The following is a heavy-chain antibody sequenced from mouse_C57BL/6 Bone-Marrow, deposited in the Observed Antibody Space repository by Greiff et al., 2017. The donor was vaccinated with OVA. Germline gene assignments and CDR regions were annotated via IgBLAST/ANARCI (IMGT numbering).Heavy chain of an antibody. CDR3: ARQTVVATPGAY. Sequence: DVQLVESGGDLVKPGGSLKLSCAASGFTFSSYGMSWVRQTPDKRLEWVATISSGGSYTYYPDSVKGRFTISRDNAKNTLYLQMSSLKSEDTAMYYCARQTVVATPGAYWGQGTLVTVSA. V-gene: IGHV5-6*01. J-gene: IGHJ3*01. CDR2: ISSGGSYT. CDR1: GFTFSSYG. D-gene: IGHD1-1*01.